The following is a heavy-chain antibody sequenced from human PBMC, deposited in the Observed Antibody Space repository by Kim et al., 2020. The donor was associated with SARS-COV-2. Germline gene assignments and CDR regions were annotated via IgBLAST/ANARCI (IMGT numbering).Heavy chain of an antibody. Sequence: ASVKVSCKTSGYIFTDYYIHWVLQAPGQGLEWMGWINPNGGATNYAQKFQGRFTVTRDTSISTAYMDLSRLTSDDTAVYFCSREDTYSNSLALWGQGTLVTVSS. J-gene: IGHJ4*02. CDR3: SREDTYSNSLAL. CDR1: GYIFTDYY. D-gene: IGHD6-13*01. CDR2: INPNGGAT. V-gene: IGHV1-2*02.